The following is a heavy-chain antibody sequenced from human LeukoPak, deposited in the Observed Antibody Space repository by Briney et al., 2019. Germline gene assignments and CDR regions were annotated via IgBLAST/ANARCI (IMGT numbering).Heavy chain of an antibody. V-gene: IGHV6-1*01. J-gene: IGHJ4*02. CDR2: TYYRSKWYN. D-gene: IGHD5-12*01. CDR1: GDSVSGNSVA. Sequence: SQTLSLTCAIPGDSVSGNSVAWNWIRQSPSRGLEWLGRTYYRSKWYNDYAESVKSRITINPDTSKNQFSLQLNSVTPEDAAVYYRARGSNSGYDYPFDYWGQGTLVTASS. CDR3: ARGSNSGYDYPFDY.